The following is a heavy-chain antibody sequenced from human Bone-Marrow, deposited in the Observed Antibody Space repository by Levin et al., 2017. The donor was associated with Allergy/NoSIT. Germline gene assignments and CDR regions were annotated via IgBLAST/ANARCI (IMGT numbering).Heavy chain of an antibody. CDR2: ISYDGSNK. V-gene: IGHV3-30*18. Sequence: GGSLRLSCAASGFTFSSYGMHWVRQAPGKGLEWVAVISYDGSNKYYADSVKGRFTISRDNSKNTLYLQMNSLRAEDTAVYYCAKFGVVINYYYYYGMDVWGQGTTVTVSS. CDR3: AKFGVVINYYYYYGMDV. CDR1: GFTFSSYG. J-gene: IGHJ6*02. D-gene: IGHD3-3*01.